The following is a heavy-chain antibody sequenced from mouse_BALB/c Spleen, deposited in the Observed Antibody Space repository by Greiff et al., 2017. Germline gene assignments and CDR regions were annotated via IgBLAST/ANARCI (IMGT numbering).Heavy chain of an antibody. D-gene: IGHD2-2*01. CDR2: IRLKSNNYAT. CDR3: NRKGYDRYFDV. J-gene: IGHJ1*01. CDR1: GFTFSNYW. Sequence: DVKLVESGGGLVQPGGSMKLSCVASGFTFSNYWMNWVRQSPEKGLEWVAEIRLKSNNYATHYAESVKGRFTISRDDSKSSVYLQMNNLRAEDTGIYYCNRKGYDRYFDVWGAGTTVTVSS. V-gene: IGHV6-6*02.